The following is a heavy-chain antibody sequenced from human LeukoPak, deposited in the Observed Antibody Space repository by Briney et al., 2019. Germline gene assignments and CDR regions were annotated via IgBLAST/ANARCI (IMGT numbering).Heavy chain of an antibody. CDR1: GYTFTGYY. D-gene: IGHD2-15*01. CDR3: ARAGEDIVVEVAAHWFDP. Sequence: ASVKVSCKASGYTFTGYYMHWVRQAPGQGLEWMGWINPNSGGTNYAQKFQGRVTMTRDTSISTAYMELSRLRSDDTAVYYCARAGEDIVVEVAAHWFDPWGQGTLVTVSS. J-gene: IGHJ5*02. CDR2: INPNSGGT. V-gene: IGHV1-2*02.